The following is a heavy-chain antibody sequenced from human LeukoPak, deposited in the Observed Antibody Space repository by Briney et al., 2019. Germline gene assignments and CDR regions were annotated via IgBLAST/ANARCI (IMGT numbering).Heavy chain of an antibody. CDR1: GGSISSYY. Sequence: PSETLSLTCTVSGGSISSYYWSWIRQPPGKGLEWIGYIYYSGSTNYNPSLKSRVTISVDTSKNQFSLKLSSVTAADTAVYYCARDSSGTFDYWGQGTLVTVSS. CDR2: IYYSGST. J-gene: IGHJ4*02. CDR3: ARDSSGTFDY. V-gene: IGHV4-59*01. D-gene: IGHD1-1*01.